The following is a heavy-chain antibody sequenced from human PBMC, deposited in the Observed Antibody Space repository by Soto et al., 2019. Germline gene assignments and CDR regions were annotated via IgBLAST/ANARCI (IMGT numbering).Heavy chain of an antibody. J-gene: IGHJ4*02. CDR3: ARGHCSSTSCYRERFDY. V-gene: IGHV4-59*08. D-gene: IGHD2-2*02. Sequence: SETLSLTCTVSGGSISSYYWSWIRQPPGKGLEWIGYIYYSGSTNYNPSLKSRVTISVDTSKNQFSLKLSSVTAADTAVYYCARGHCSSTSCYRERFDYWGQGTLVTVSS. CDR1: GGSISSYY. CDR2: IYYSGST.